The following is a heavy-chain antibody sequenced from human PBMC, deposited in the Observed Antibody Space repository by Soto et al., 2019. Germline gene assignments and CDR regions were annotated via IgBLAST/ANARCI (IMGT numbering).Heavy chain of an antibody. D-gene: IGHD2-21*02. J-gene: IGHJ3*02. CDR3: ARVPGVVVSADDAFDI. Sequence: QVQLQESGPGLVKPSGTLSLTCAVSVGSVSSSNWWSWVRQSPGKGLEWMGEIYHSGSAHYNPSLKSRATISLDKSKNQFSLRLTSVTAADTAVYYCARVPGVVVSADDAFDIWGPGTRVIVSS. V-gene: IGHV4-4*02. CDR1: VGSVSSSNW. CDR2: IYHSGSA.